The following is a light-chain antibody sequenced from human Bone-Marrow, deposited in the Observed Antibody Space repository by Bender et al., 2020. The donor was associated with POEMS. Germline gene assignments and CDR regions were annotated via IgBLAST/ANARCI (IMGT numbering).Light chain of an antibody. CDR1: SSDVGAYNL. J-gene: IGLJ2*01. CDR2: EVR. Sequence: QSALTQPASVSGSPGQSITISCTGASSDVGAYNLVSWYQQHPGKAPKLLIYEVRKRPSGVSNRFSGSKSGNTASLTISGLQAEDEADYYCSSYTRSSTVVFGGGTKLTVL. V-gene: IGLV2-14*02. CDR3: SSYTRSSTVV.